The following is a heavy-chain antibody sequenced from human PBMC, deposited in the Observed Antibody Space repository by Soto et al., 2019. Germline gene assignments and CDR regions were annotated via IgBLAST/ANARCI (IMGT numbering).Heavy chain of an antibody. CDR1: GFTFSSYA. J-gene: IGHJ4*02. Sequence: EVQLLESGGGLVQPGGSLRLSCAASGFTFSSYAMSWVRQAPGKGLEWVSAISGSGGSTYYADSVKGRFTISRDNSKNTLYLQINSLRAEDTAVYYCSKDYHGIQPGRAQDFWGQGTLVTVSS. CDR3: SKDYHGIQPGRAQDF. V-gene: IGHV3-23*01. CDR2: ISGSGGST. D-gene: IGHD5-18*01.